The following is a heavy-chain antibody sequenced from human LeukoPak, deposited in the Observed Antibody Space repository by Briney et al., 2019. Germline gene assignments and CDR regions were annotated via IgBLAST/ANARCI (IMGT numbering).Heavy chain of an antibody. CDR2: IWYDGSNK. D-gene: IGHD4-17*01. V-gene: IGHV3-33*01. CDR3: ARDPPPNYGVVDY. CDR1: GFTFSSYG. J-gene: IGHJ4*02. Sequence: GGSLRLSCAASGFTFSSYGMHWVRQAPGKGLEWVAVIWYDGSNKYYADSVKGRFTISRDNSKNTLYLQMNSLRAEDTAVYYCARDPPPNYGVVDYWGQGTLVTVSS.